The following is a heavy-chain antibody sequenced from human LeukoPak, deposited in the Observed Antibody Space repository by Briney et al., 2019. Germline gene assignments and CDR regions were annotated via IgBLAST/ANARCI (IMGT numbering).Heavy chain of an antibody. D-gene: IGHD3-10*01. J-gene: IGHJ6*03. CDR2: ISNSGGDT. CDR3: ARATSPNYYGSGAKDYYYYYMDV. Sequence: PGGSLRLSCAASGSTFSNYAMSWVRQAPGRGLEWVLGISNSGGDTQYADSAKGRFTISRDNSKNTLYLQMNSLRAEDTAVYYCARATSPNYYGSGAKDYYYYYMDVWGKGTTVTVSS. V-gene: IGHV3-23*01. CDR1: GSTFSNYA.